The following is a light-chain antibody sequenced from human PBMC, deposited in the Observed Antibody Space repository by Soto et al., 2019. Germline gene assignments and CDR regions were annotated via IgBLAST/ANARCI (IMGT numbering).Light chain of an antibody. CDR1: SSDVGTYNS. CDR3: GSYTSSSSWV. CDR2: DVS. Sequence: QSVLTQPASVSGSPGQSITVSCTGSSSDVGTYNSVSWYQQHPGKAPKLIIYDVSNRPSEVSNRFSGSKSGNTASLTISGLHTEDEADYYCGSYTSSSSWVFGGGTKVTVL. J-gene: IGLJ3*02. V-gene: IGLV2-14*03.